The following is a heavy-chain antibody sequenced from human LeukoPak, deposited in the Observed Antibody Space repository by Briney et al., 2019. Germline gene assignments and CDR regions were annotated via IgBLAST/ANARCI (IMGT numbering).Heavy chain of an antibody. J-gene: IGHJ4*02. CDR3: APLGYCSGGSCSLDY. CDR2: ISSGSGTI. V-gene: IGHV3-48*02. Sequence: QPGGSLRLSCAASGFTFSSYGMDWVREAPGKGLEWVSYISSGSGTIYYADSVKGRFTISRDNAKKSLYLQMNSLRDEDTAVYYCAPLGYCSGGSCSLDYWRQGTLVTVSS. D-gene: IGHD2-15*01. CDR1: GFTFSSYG.